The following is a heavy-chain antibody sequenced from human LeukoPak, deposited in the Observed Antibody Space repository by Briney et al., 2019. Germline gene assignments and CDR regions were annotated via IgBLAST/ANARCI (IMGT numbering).Heavy chain of an antibody. J-gene: IGHJ4*02. CDR1: GFTFSSYW. V-gene: IGHV3-7*01. D-gene: IGHD3-3*01. CDR2: IKQDGSEK. CDR3: ARDRTQSMYYDFWSGYSDY. Sequence: GGSLRLSCAASGFTFSSYWMSWVRQAPGKGLEWVANIKQDGSEKYYVDSVKGRFTISRDNAKNSLYLQMDSLRAEDTAVYYCARDRTQSMYYDFWSGYSDYWGQGTLVTVSS.